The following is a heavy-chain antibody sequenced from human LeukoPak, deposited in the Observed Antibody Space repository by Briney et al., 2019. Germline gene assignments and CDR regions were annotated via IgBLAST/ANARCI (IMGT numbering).Heavy chain of an antibody. CDR3: ARASQDYYGSGSYYRGGDAFGI. CDR1: GGTFLNYA. D-gene: IGHD3-10*01. CDR2: IIPILGIA. Sequence: SVKVSCKTSGGTFLNYAISWVRQAPGQGLEWMGRIIPILGIANYAQKFQARVTLTADKSTSTAYMELSSLRSDDTAVYYCARASQDYYGSGSYYRGGDAFGIWGQGTMVTVSS. V-gene: IGHV1-69*04. J-gene: IGHJ3*02.